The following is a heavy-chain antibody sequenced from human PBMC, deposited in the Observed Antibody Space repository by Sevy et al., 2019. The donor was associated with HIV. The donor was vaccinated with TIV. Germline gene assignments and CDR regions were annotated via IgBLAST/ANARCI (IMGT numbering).Heavy chain of an antibody. V-gene: IGHV3-9*01. D-gene: IGHD5-18*01. J-gene: IGHJ6*02. Sequence: SLRLSCAASGFTFDDYAMHWVRQAPGKGLEWVSGISWNSGSIGYAVSVKGRFTISRDNAMNSPYLQMNSLRAEDTALYYCAKFQEARGYSYGFYYYYGMDVWGQGTTVTVSS. CDR2: ISWNSGSI. CDR1: GFTFDDYA. CDR3: AKFQEARGYSYGFYYYYGMDV.